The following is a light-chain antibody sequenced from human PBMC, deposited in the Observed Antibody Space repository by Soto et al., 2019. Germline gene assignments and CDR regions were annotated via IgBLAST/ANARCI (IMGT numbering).Light chain of an antibody. V-gene: IGKV3-15*01. J-gene: IGKJ2*01. CDR1: QSVNSN. Sequence: EVVMTQSPATLSVSPVERATLSCRASQSVNSNLAWYQQKPGQAPTLLIYGASTRATGIPARFSGGGSGTEFSLTISSLQSEDFAVYYCQQYDDWPPYTFGQGTKVDIK. CDR2: GAS. CDR3: QQYDDWPPYT.